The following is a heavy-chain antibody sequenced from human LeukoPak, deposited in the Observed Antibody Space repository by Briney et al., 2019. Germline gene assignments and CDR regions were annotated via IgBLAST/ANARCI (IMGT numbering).Heavy chain of an antibody. CDR1: GFTFDDYA. Sequence: PGGSLRLSCAGSGFTFDDYAMHWVRQAPGKGLEWVSLISGDGDSTYYADSVKGRFTISRDNNKNSLYLQMNSLRTEDTALYYCVKPGGGVRYYYYGMEVWGQGTTVTVSS. J-gene: IGHJ6*02. CDR2: ISGDGDST. V-gene: IGHV3-43*02. CDR3: VKPGGGVRYYYYGMEV. D-gene: IGHD1-26*01.